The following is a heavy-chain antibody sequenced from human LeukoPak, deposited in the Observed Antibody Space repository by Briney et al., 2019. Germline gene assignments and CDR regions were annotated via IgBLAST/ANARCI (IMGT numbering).Heavy chain of an antibody. V-gene: IGHV3-30*04. D-gene: IGHD2-2*01. CDR1: GFTFSSYA. Sequence: PGRSLRLSCAASGFTFSSYAMHWVRQAPGKGLEWVAVISYDGSNKYYADSVKGRFTISRDNSKNTLYLQMNSPRAEDTAVYYCARDTVGSSTSFDYWGQGTLVTVSS. CDR3: ARDTVGSSTSFDY. CDR2: ISYDGSNK. J-gene: IGHJ4*02.